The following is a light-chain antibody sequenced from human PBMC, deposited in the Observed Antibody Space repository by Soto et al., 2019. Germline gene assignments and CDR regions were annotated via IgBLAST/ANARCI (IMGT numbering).Light chain of an antibody. CDR3: TSYTSSNTLV. Sequence: QSALTQPASVSGSPGQSITISCTGTSRDVGGYNYVSWYQHHPGKAPKLVIYEVNNRPSGISDRFSGSKSGNTASLTISGIQAEDEADYYCTSYTSSNTLVFGGGTKLTVL. CDR1: SRDVGGYNY. V-gene: IGLV2-14*01. CDR2: EVN. J-gene: IGLJ3*02.